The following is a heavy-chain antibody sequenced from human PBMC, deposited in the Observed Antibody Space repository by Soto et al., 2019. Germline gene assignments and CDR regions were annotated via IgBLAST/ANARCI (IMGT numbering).Heavy chain of an antibody. CDR1: GYSFTSYW. V-gene: IGHV5-51*01. CDR2: IYPGDSDT. J-gene: IGHJ6*02. CDR3: SRHDSPSVIYYYYGMDV. D-gene: IGHD2-15*01. Sequence: GESLKISCKGSGYSFTSYWIGWVRQMPGKGLEWMGIIYPGDSDTRYSPSFQGQVTISADKSISTAYLQWSSLKASDTATYYCSRHDSPSVIYYYYGMDVWGQGTTVTVSS.